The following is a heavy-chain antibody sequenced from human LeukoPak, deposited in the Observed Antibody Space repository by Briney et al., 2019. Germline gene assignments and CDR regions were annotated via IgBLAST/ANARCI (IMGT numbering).Heavy chain of an antibody. CDR3: TTPRLPKFYGEYDDAFDI. CDR1: GFTFSNAW. D-gene: IGHD4-17*01. J-gene: IGHJ3*02. V-gene: IGHV3-15*01. CDR2: IKSKTDGGTT. Sequence: GGSLRLSCAASGFTFSNAWMSWVRQAPGKGLEWVGLIKSKTDGGTTDYAAPVKGRFTISRDDSKNTLYLQMNSLKTEDTAVYYCTTPRLPKFYGEYDDAFDIWGQGTMVTVSS.